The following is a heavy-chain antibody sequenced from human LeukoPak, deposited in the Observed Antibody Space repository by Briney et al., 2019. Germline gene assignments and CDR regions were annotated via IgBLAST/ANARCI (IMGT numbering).Heavy chain of an antibody. Sequence: PGGSLRLSCAASGFTFTSYTMNWVRQAPGKGLEWVSHIGTGTSTVGYADSIKGRFTISRDNAKNSVDLQMSSLGVDDSAVYYCVRDKDWGFDSWGQGTLVTVSS. CDR3: VRDKDWGFDS. D-gene: IGHD7-27*01. CDR1: GFTFTSYT. V-gene: IGHV3-48*01. CDR2: IGTGTSTV. J-gene: IGHJ4*02.